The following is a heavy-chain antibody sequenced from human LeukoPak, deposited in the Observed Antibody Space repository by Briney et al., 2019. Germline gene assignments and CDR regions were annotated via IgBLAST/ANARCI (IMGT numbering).Heavy chain of an antibody. V-gene: IGHV4-39*01. Sequence: PSETLSLTCSVSGGSISSSSHYWVWIRQPPGKGLEWIGSVYHSGSAYYNPSLKSRVTISVDTSKNQFSLRLSSVTVADTAVYYCARNSRSSGPWYFDLWGRGTLVTVSS. D-gene: IGHD6-6*01. CDR2: VYHSGSA. CDR1: GGSISSSSHY. J-gene: IGHJ2*01. CDR3: ARNSRSSGPWYFDL.